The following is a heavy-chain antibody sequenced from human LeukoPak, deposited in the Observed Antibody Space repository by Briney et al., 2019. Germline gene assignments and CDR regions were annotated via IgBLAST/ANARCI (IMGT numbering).Heavy chain of an antibody. CDR1: GLTFSNSA. V-gene: IGHV1-58*02. D-gene: IGHD1-26*01. CDR3: AAELYSGTYGRCCSFAF. J-gene: IGHJ4*02. Sequence: SVKVSCKASGLTFSNSAIQWVRQARGQRLEWIGWIIVGSGRTHYAQNLQERLTITRDMSTNTAYMELSSLRSEDTAVYYCAAELYSGTYGRCCSFAFWGQGTPVTVSS. CDR2: IIVGSGRT.